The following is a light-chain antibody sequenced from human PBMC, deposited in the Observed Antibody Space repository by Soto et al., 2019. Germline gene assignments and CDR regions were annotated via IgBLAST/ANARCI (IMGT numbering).Light chain of an antibody. V-gene: IGLV1-44*01. CDR2: SNN. CDR3: AAWDDSLNGRYV. J-gene: IGLJ1*01. CDR1: SSNIGSNT. Sequence: QSVLTQPPSASGTPGQRVTISCSGSSSNIGSNTVNWYQQLPGTAPKLLNYSNNQRPSGVPDRFSGSKSGTSASLAISGLQSEDEADYYCAAWDDSLNGRYVFGTGTKLTVL.